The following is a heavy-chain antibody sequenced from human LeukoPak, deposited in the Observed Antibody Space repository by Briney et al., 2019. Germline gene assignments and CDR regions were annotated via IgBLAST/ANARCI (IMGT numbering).Heavy chain of an antibody. J-gene: IGHJ4*02. CDR1: GGSFSGYF. D-gene: IGHD3-22*01. Sequence: SETLSLTCAVYGGSFSGYFWSWIRQPPGKGLEWIGEISHSGSTTYNPSLRSRVTISGDTSKKQFSLKLSSVTAADTAVYYCVTYYYGSSAPKRNYWGQGILVTVSS. CDR3: VTYYYGSSAPKRNY. V-gene: IGHV4-34*01. CDR2: ISHSGST.